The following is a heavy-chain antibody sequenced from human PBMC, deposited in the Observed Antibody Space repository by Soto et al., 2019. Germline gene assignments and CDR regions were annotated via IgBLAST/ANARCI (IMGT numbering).Heavy chain of an antibody. D-gene: IGHD6-13*01. CDR3: ARGVGSSSSWYGTYYYYYYMDV. J-gene: IGHJ6*03. V-gene: IGHV6-1*01. CDR1: GDSVSSNSAA. CDR2: TYYRSKWYN. Sequence: SQTLSLTCAISGDSVSSNSAAWNWIRQSPSRGLEWLGRTYYRSKWYNDYAVSVKSRITINPDTSKNQFSLQLNSVTPEDTAVYYCARGVGSSSSWYGTYYYYYYMDVWGKGTTVTVSS.